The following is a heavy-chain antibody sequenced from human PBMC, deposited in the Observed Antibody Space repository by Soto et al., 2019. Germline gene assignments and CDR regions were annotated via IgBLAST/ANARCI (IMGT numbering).Heavy chain of an antibody. CDR2: IIPMYGPA. Sequence: QVPLVQSGAEVKKPGSSVTVSCQASGGTFSSYAIHWVRQAPGQGLEWMGGIIPMYGPAKYAQRFQGIVTITADESTPTVYMELTSLTSQDTAVYYCARVTSMVRGVIDNWFDTWGHGTLVTVSS. V-gene: IGHV1-69*01. CDR1: GGTFSSYA. D-gene: IGHD3-10*01. CDR3: ARVTSMVRGVIDNWFDT. J-gene: IGHJ5*01.